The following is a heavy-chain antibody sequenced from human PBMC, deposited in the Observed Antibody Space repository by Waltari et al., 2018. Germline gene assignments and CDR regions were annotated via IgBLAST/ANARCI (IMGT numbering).Heavy chain of an antibody. J-gene: IGHJ4*02. CDR3: ARDPGVTPSFPTSY. V-gene: IGHV1-69*10. CDR2: IIPILGIA. D-gene: IGHD4-4*01. CDR1: GGTFSSYA. Sequence: QVQLVQSGAEVKKPGSSVKVSCKASGGTFSSYAISWVRPAPGQGLEWMGGIIPILGIANYAQKFQGRVTITADKSTSTAYMELSSLRSEDTAVYYCARDPGVTPSFPTSYWGQGTLVTVSS.